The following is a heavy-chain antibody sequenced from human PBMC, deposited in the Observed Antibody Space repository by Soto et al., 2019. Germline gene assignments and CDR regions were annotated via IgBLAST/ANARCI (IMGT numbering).Heavy chain of an antibody. J-gene: IGHJ2*01. CDR1: GYAFINYG. Sequence: QVQLVQSGAEVKKPGASVKVSCKASGYAFINYGISWVRQAPGQGLEWMGWISGYNGNTNYAQKLQGGVTMTTDTSTSTAYMEPRSLRSDDTAVYYCARDGRNGGYFDLWGRGTLVTVSS. V-gene: IGHV1-18*01. CDR2: ISGYNGNT. CDR3: ARDGRNGGYFDL.